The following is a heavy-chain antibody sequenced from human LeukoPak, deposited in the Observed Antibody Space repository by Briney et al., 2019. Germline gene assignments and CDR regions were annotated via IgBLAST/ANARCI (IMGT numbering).Heavy chain of an antibody. CDR1: GFIFSSYA. V-gene: IGHV3-64D*06. CDR2: ISSNGGSS. CDR3: VKDIWYGSGNYQFDN. J-gene: IGHJ4*02. D-gene: IGHD3-10*01. Sequence: PGGSLRLSCSASGFIFSSYAMHWVRQAPGKGLEYVAGISSNGGSSYYADSVKGRFTISRDNHKNTLYLQMSNLGAEDTAVYYCVKDIWYGSGNYQFDNWGQGTLVTVSS.